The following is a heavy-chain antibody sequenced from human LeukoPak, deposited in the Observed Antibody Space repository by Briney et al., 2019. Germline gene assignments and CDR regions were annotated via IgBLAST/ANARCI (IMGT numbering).Heavy chain of an antibody. D-gene: IGHD5-18*01. CDR3: ARGWPGIQLWWDY. CDR2: INPNSGGT. Sequence: ASVKVSCKASGYTFTGYYMHWVRQAPGQGLEWMGWINPNSGGTNYAQKFQGRVTMTRDTSISTAYMELSRLRSDDTAVYYCARGWPGIQLWWDYWGQGTLVTVSS. J-gene: IGHJ4*02. CDR1: GYTFTGYY. V-gene: IGHV1-2*02.